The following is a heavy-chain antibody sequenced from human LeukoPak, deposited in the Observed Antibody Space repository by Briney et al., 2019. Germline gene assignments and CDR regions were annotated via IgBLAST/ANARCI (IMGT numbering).Heavy chain of an antibody. J-gene: IGHJ5*02. Sequence: PSETLSLTCTVSGGSISSGSYYWSWIRQPAGTGLEWIGRIYTSGSTNYNPSLKSRVTISVDTSKNQFSLKLSSVTAADTAVYYCARLILWFGESNSSNWFDPWGQGTLVTVSS. CDR2: IYTSGST. V-gene: IGHV4-61*02. CDR1: GGSISSGSYY. D-gene: IGHD3-10*01. CDR3: ARLILWFGESNSSNWFDP.